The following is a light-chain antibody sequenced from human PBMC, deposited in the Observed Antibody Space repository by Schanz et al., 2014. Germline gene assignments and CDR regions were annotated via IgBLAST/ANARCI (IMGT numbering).Light chain of an antibody. CDR3: QQKYSTPRT. J-gene: IGKJ1*01. CDR2: AAS. Sequence: DIQVTQSPSSLSASVGDRVTLTCRASQSISNYLNWYQQKPGKAPKLLIYAASNLQSGVPSRFSGSGSGTDFTLTISSLQPEDFATYYCQQKYSTPRTFGQGTKVEIK. V-gene: IGKV1-39*01. CDR1: QSISNY.